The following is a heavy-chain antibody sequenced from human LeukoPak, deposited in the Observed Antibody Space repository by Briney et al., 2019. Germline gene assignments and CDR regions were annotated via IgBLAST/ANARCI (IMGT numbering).Heavy chain of an antibody. CDR3: AREVAGTGFDI. Sequence: GASVKVSXKASGYTFTSYDINWVRQATGQGLEWMGWMNPNSGNTGYAQKFQGRVTITRNTSISTAYMELSSLRSEDTAVYYCAREVAGTGFDIWGQGTMVTVSS. CDR1: GYTFTSYD. J-gene: IGHJ3*02. V-gene: IGHV1-8*03. CDR2: MNPNSGNT. D-gene: IGHD6-19*01.